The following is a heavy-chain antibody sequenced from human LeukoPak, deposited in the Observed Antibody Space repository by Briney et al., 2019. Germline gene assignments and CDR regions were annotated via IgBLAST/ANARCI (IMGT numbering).Heavy chain of an antibody. D-gene: IGHD6-13*01. J-gene: IGHJ5*02. CDR3: ARLYSDRWSWVDP. Sequence: SETLSLTCTVSGGPISNYYWIWIRQSAGEGLEWIGRIYTGGSIDSNPSLKSRVTMSVDTSKNQFSLKLSSVTAADTAVYFCARLYSDRWSWVDPWGQGTLVTVSS. CDR2: IYTGGSI. V-gene: IGHV4-4*07. CDR1: GGPISNYY.